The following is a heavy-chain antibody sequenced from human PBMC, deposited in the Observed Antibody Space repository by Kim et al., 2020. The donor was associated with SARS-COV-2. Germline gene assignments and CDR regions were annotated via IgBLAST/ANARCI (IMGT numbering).Heavy chain of an antibody. CDR2: IRSSSNYI. J-gene: IGHJ6*02. Sequence: GGSLRLSCAASGFTFSSYSMTWVRQAPGKGLEWVSSIRSSSNYIYYADSVKGRFTISRENAKNSLYLHMNSLGAEDTAVYYCARDLVRRVGVYVWGQGTTVPVSS. CDR1: GFTFSSYS. V-gene: IGHV3-21*01. D-gene: IGHD6-13*01. CDR3: ARDLVRRVGVYV.